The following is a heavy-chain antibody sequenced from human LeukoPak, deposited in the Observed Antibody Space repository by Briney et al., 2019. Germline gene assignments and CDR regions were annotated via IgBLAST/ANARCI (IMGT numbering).Heavy chain of an antibody. CDR1: GFTVSSSY. CDR3: ARNPYDILTGYYSDY. Sequence: SGGSLRLSCAASGFTVSSSYMSWVRQAPGKGLEWVSVIYSGGSTYYADSVKGRFTISRDNSKNTLYLQMNSLRAEDTAVYYCARNPYDILTGYYSDYWGQGAQVTVSS. D-gene: IGHD3-9*01. V-gene: IGHV3-66*01. CDR2: IYSGGST. J-gene: IGHJ4*02.